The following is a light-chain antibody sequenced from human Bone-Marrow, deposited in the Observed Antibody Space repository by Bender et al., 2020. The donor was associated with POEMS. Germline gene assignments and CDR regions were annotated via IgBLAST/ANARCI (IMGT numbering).Light chain of an antibody. J-gene: IGLJ3*02. CDR3: AAWEDSLNGWV. Sequence: QSVLTQPPSASGTPGQRVTISCSGSSSNIGTNPVNWYQQLPGTAPKLLIYINNQRPSGVPDRFSGSKSGTSASLASSGVKSEDEDDYYCAAWEDSLNGWVFGGGTKLTVL. V-gene: IGLV1-44*01. CDR1: SSNIGTNP. CDR2: INN.